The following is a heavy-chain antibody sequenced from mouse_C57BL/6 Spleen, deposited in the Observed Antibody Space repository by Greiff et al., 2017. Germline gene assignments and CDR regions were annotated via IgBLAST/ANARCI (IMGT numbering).Heavy chain of an antibody. CDR3: ARALHFDY. Sequence: DVKVEESGPGLVKPSQSLSLTCSVTGYSISSGYYWNWIRQFPGNKLEWMRYINYDGSNNYNPSLKNRISITRDTSKNQFFLKLNSVTTEDTATYYCARALHFDYWGQGTTLTVSS. CDR1: GYSISSGYY. V-gene: IGHV3-6*01. CDR2: INYDGSN. J-gene: IGHJ2*01.